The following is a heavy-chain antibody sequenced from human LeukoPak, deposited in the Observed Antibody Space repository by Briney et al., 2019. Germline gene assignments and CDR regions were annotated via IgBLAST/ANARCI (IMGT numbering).Heavy chain of an antibody. D-gene: IGHD3-22*01. CDR3: AREGSGYYSL. CDR2: INHSGST. CDR1: GGSFSGYY. V-gene: IGHV4-34*01. J-gene: IGHJ4*02. Sequence: SETLSLTCAVYGGSFSGYYWSWIRQPPGKGLEWIGEINHSGSTNYNPSLKSRVTISVDTSKNQFSLKLSSVTAADTAVYYCAREGSGYYSLWGQGTLVTVSS.